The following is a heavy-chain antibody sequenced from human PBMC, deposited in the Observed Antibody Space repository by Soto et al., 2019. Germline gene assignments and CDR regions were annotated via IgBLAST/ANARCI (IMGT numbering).Heavy chain of an antibody. CDR1: GGSISSGGYY. D-gene: IGHD2-15*01. V-gene: IGHV4-31*03. J-gene: IGHJ6*02. CDR3: ARGSGVFYYYGMDV. Sequence: SETLSLTCTVSGGSISSGGYYWSWIRQHPGKGLEWIGYIYYSGSTYYNPSLKSRVTISVDTSKNQFSLKLSSVTAADTAVYYCARGSGVFYYYGMDVWGQGTTVTVSS. CDR2: IYYSGST.